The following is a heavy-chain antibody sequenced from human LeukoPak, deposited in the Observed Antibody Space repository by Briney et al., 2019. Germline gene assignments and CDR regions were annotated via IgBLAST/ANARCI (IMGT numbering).Heavy chain of an antibody. D-gene: IGHD2-2*01. Sequence: GGSLRLSCAASGFIFSSYAMHWVRQAPGKGLEWVAVISYDGSNKYYADSVKGRFTISRDNSKNTLYLQVNSLRAEDTAVYYCARGRCSSASCRYSFDYWGQGTLVTVSS. CDR3: ARGRCSSASCRYSFDY. CDR2: ISYDGSNK. J-gene: IGHJ4*02. V-gene: IGHV3-30*04. CDR1: GFIFSSYA.